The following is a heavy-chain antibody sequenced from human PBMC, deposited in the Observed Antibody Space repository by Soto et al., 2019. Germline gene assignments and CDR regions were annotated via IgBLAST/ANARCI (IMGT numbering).Heavy chain of an antibody. CDR2: IIPMFAAS. D-gene: IGHD6-6*01. J-gene: IGHJ4*02. CDR1: GGAFSDFA. Sequence: QVQLAQSGAEVRKPGSSVKVSCRTSGGAFSDFALSWVRQAPGQGLEWMGGIIPMFAASKYAQRFQGRVSITADTPTQTVYLELSRLRSEDTAMYYCARTPRGSSPKFDYWGQGTLVTVSS. V-gene: IGHV1-69*06. CDR3: ARTPRGSSPKFDY.